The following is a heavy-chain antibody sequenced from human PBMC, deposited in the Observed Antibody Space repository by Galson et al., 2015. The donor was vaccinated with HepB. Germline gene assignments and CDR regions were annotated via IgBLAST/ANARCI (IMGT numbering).Heavy chain of an antibody. Sequence: SVKVSCKASGGTFSSYAISWVRQAPGQGLEWMGGIIPIFGTANYAQKFQGRVTITADKSTSTAYMELSSLRSEDTAVYYCARARLTGVVLMVYAILDYWGQETLVTVSS. CDR2: IIPIFGTA. V-gene: IGHV1-69*06. J-gene: IGHJ4*02. CDR1: GGTFSSYA. CDR3: ARARLTGVVLMVYAILDY. D-gene: IGHD2-8*01.